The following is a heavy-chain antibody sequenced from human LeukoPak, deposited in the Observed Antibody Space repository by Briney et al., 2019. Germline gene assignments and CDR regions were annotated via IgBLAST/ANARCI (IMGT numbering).Heavy chain of an antibody. CDR1: GGSISSYY. V-gene: IGHV4-59*01. Sequence: SETLSLTCTVSGGSISSYYWSWIRQPPGKGLEWIGYISYSAITNYNPALKSRVTISIDTSKNQFSLKLSSVTAADTAVYYCARESRGYDSSGFLDYWGQGTLVTVSS. CDR3: ARESRGYDSSGFLDY. J-gene: IGHJ4*02. D-gene: IGHD3-22*01. CDR2: ISYSAIT.